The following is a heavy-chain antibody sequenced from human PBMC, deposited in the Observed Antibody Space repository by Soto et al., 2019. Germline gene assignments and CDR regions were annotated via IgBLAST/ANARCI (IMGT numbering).Heavy chain of an antibody. CDR2: INAGNGNT. J-gene: IGHJ4*02. CDR1: GYTFTSYA. V-gene: IGHV1-3*01. D-gene: IGHD3-9*01. CDR3: ARDHNYDILTGCFDY. Sequence: QVQLVQSGAEVKKPGASVKVSCKASGYTFTSYAMHWVRQAPGQRLEWMGWINAGNGNTKYSQKFQGRVTITRDTSASTAYMELSSLRSEDTAVYYCARDHNYDILTGCFDYWGQGTLVTVSS.